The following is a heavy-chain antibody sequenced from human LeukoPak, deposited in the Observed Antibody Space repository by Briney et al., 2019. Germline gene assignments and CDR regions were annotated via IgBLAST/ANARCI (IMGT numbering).Heavy chain of an antibody. CDR3: ARGLYYDSSGPPRD. J-gene: IGHJ4*02. CDR2: MNPNSGNT. D-gene: IGHD3-22*01. CDR1: GYTFTSFD. Sequence: ASVKVSCKASGYTFTSFDINWVRQATGQGLEWMGWMNPNSGNTGYAQKFQGRVTMTRNTSISTAYMELSSLRSEDTAVYYCARGLYYDSSGPPRDWGQGTLVTVSS. V-gene: IGHV1-8*01.